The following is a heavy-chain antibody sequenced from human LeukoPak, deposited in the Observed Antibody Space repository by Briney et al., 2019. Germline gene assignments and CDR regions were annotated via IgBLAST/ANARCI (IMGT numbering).Heavy chain of an antibody. D-gene: IGHD6-13*01. V-gene: IGHV3-21*01. CDR2: ISSSSSYI. CDR3: ARGGAEAGFDY. J-gene: IGHJ4*02. CDR1: GFTFSSYS. Sequence: GGSLRLSCAASGFTFSSYSMNWVRQAAGKGLEWVSSISSSSSYIYYADSVKGRFTISRDNAKNSLYLQMNSLRAKDTAVYYCARGGAEAGFDYWGQGTLVTVSS.